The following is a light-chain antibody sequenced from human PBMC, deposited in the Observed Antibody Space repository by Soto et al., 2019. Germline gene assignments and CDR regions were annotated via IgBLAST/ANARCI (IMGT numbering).Light chain of an antibody. Sequence: QLVLTQPPSVSGAPGQRVTISCTGSSSNIVAGYDVHWYQQLPGTAPKLLIYGNSNRPSGVPDLFSGSKSGTSASLAITGLQAEDEADYYCQSYDSSLSAFYVFGTGTKLTVL. V-gene: IGLV1-40*01. CDR3: QSYDSSLSAFYV. CDR2: GNS. J-gene: IGLJ1*01. CDR1: SSNIVAGYD.